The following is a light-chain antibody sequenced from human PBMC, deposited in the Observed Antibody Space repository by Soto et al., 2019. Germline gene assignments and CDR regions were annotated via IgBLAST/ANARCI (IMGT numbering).Light chain of an antibody. Sequence: QSALTQPASVSGSTGRSITISCTGSSSDVGGYNYVSWYQQHPGKAPKLGIYEVSSRPSGVSNRFSGSKSVNTASLTISGLQAEDEAVYYCSSYTSSSTPYVVFGGGTKLTV. CDR1: SSDVGGYNY. J-gene: IGLJ2*01. CDR3: SSYTSSSTPYVV. CDR2: EVS. V-gene: IGLV2-14*01.